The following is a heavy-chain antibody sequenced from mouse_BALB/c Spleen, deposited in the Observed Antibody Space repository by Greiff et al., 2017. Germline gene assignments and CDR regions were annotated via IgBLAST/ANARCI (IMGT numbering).Heavy chain of an antibody. CDR2: INPSTGYT. V-gene: IGHV1-7*01. Sequence: QVQLKESGAELAKPGASVKMSCKASGYTFTSYWMHWVKQRPGQGLEWIGYINPSTGYTEYNQKFKDKATLTADKSSSTAYMQLSSLTSEDSAVYYCASGRYYFDYWGQGTTLTVSS. CDR1: GYTFTSYW. CDR3: ASGRYYFDY. J-gene: IGHJ2*01.